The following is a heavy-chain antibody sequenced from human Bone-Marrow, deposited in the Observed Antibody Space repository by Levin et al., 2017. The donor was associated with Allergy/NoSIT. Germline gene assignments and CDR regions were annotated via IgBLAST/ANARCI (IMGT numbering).Heavy chain of an antibody. CDR3: AKGQRDIHLCPLDF. D-gene: IGHD5-18*01. CDR1: GFTFSSYA. Sequence: GGSLRLSCAASGFTFSSYAMSWVRQAPGKGLEWVSSLSASGSSSYFADSVKGRFSISRDNAKNTLWLQMNSLRADDSAVYYCAKGQRDIHLCPLDFWGQGTLVTVSS. V-gene: IGHV3-23*01. CDR2: LSASGSSS. J-gene: IGHJ4*02.